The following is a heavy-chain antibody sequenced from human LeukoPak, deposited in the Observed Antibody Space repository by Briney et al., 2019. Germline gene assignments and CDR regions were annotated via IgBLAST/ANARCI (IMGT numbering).Heavy chain of an antibody. CDR3: AKVRSLSLAATEPLDY. Sequence: PGGSLTLSCAASALTSDDYAMQWVRQAPGKGLEWVSGISWNNGFIEYADSVKGRFSISRDNAKTSLILQMNSLRPEDTALYYCAKVRSLSLAATEPLDYWGQGTLVTVSS. CDR2: ISWNNGFI. J-gene: IGHJ4*02. D-gene: IGHD6-6*01. CDR1: ALTSDDYA. V-gene: IGHV3-9*02.